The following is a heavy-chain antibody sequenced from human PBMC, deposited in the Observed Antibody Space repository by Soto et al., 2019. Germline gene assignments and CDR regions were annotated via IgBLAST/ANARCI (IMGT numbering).Heavy chain of an antibody. V-gene: IGHV1-18*01. CDR2: ISAYNGNT. J-gene: IGHJ6*03. CDR1: GYTFTSYG. CDR3: ARDPPKYCSSTSCYRYYYYYYMDV. Sequence: QVQLVQSGAEVKKPGASVKVSCKASGYTFTSYGISWVRQAPGQGLEWMGWISAYNGNTNNAQKLQGRVTMTTDTSTSTAYMELRSLRSDDTAVYYCARDPPKYCSSTSCYRYYYYYYMDVWGKGTTVTVSS. D-gene: IGHD2-2*02.